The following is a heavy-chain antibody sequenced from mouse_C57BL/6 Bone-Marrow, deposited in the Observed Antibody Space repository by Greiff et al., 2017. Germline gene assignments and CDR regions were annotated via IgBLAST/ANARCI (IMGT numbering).Heavy chain of an antibody. CDR2: INYDGSST. D-gene: IGHD2-2*01. V-gene: IGHV5-16*01. Sequence: EVKLMESEGGLVQPGSSMKLSCTASGFTFSDYYMAWVRQVPEKGLEWVANINYDGSSTYYLDSLKSRFIISRDNAKNILYLQMSSLKSEDTATYYCARDLYGYEVYAMDYWGQGTSVTVSS. CDR1: GFTFSDYY. J-gene: IGHJ4*01. CDR3: ARDLYGYEVYAMDY.